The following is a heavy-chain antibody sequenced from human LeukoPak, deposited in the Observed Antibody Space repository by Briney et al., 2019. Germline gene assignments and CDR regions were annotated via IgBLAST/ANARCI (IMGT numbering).Heavy chain of an antibody. V-gene: IGHV4-34*01. Sequence: PSETLSLTCTVSGGSISSYYWSWIRQPPGKGLEWIGEINHSGSTNYNPSLKSRVTISVDTSKNQFSLKLSSVTAADTAVYYCARVYKFVDGSGSQGYFDYWGQGTLVTVSS. CDR2: INHSGST. CDR3: ARVYKFVDGSGSQGYFDY. J-gene: IGHJ4*02. CDR1: GGSISSYY. D-gene: IGHD3-10*01.